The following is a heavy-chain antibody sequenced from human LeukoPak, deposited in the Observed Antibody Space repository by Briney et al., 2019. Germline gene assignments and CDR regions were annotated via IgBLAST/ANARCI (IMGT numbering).Heavy chain of an antibody. CDR2: IQQHGSET. D-gene: IGHD2-2*01. Sequence: GGSLRLSCEASGFSFSNYWMSWVRQAPGKGLEWVANIQQHGSETYYVDSVKGRFTISRDNAKNSLYLQMNSLRAEDTAVYYCATYSSSNGREFQYWGQGTLVTVSS. V-gene: IGHV3-7*01. CDR1: GFSFSNYW. CDR3: ATYSSSNGREFQY. J-gene: IGHJ1*01.